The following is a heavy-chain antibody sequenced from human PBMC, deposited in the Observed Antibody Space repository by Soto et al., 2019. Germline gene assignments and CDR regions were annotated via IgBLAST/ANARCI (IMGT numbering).Heavy chain of an antibody. Sequence: PGGSLRLSCAASGFTFSSYAMHWVRQAPGKGPEWVAVISYDGSNKYYADSVKGRFTISRDNSKNTLYLQMNSLRAEDTAVYYCARGTRYSGSYADYYYSGMDVWGQGPTVTVYS. CDR2: ISYDGSNK. CDR1: GFTFSSYA. D-gene: IGHD1-26*01. CDR3: ARGTRYSGSYADYYYSGMDV. J-gene: IGHJ6*02. V-gene: IGHV3-30-3*01.